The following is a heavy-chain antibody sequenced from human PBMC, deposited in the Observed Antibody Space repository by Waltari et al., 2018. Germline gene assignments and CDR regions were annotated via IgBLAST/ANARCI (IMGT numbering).Heavy chain of an antibody. V-gene: IGHV3-7*03. Sequence: EVQLVESGGGLVQPGGSLRLSCAASGFTLSNYWMSWVRQAPGKGPEWVGNIMTDGREEYDVDSVRGRFTISRDNAKNSVFLQMSSPTADDTATYYCARGSAAYVRFWDLWGLGTVVTVSS. CDR2: IMTDGREE. D-gene: IGHD3-10*02. CDR3: ARGSAAYVRFWDL. CDR1: GFTLSNYW. J-gene: IGHJ5*02.